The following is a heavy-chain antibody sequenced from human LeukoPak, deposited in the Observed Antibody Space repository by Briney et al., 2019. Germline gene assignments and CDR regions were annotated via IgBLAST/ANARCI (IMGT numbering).Heavy chain of an antibody. CDR2: IKQDGSEK. CDR1: GFTFSTYW. CDR3: ARHKGTYFSD. Sequence: PGGSLRLSCAASGFTFSTYWMSWGRQAPGKGLEWVANIKQDGSEKYYVDSVRGRFTISRDNAKNSLYLQMNSLSAEDTAVYYCARHKGTYFSDWGQGALVTVSS. V-gene: IGHV3-7*01. J-gene: IGHJ4*02. D-gene: IGHD1-1*01.